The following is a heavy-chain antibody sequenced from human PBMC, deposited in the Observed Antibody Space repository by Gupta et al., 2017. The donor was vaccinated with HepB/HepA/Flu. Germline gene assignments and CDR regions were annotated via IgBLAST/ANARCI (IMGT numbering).Heavy chain of an antibody. J-gene: IGHJ6*02. V-gene: IGHV3-30*18. CDR2: ISYDGSKK. CDR3: AKDQAYGMDV. Sequence: QVQLVESGGGVVQPGRSLRLSCAASGFTFSSYGMHWVRQAPGKGLEWVAVISYDGSKKYDADSVKGRFTISRDNSKNTLYLQMKSLRAEDTAVYYCAKDQAYGMDVWGQGTTVTVSS. CDR1: GFTFSSYG.